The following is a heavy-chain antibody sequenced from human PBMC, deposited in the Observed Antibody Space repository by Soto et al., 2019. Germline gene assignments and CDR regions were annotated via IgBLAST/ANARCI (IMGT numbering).Heavy chain of an antibody. J-gene: IGHJ6*02. V-gene: IGHV3-7*01. Sequence: EVQLVASGGGLVQPGGSLRLSCVDSGFTLSSYWMSWVRQARVKGLEWVGNIKQDGSEENYVDSVKGRFTISRDNAKNSMYLQMNSLRAEDTAVYYCARIAASGRGWDVWGQGTTVVVSS. D-gene: IGHD6-13*01. CDR3: ARIAASGRGWDV. CDR2: IKQDGSEE. CDR1: GFTLSSYW.